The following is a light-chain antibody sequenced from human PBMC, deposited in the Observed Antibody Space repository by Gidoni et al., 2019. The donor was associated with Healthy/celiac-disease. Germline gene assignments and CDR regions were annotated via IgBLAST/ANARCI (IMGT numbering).Light chain of an antibody. Sequence: DIHMPQSPSSLSASVGDRVTITCRASQSISSYLNWYQQKPGKAPKLLIYAASSLQSGVPPRFSGSGSGTDFTLTISSLQPEDFATYYCQQSYSTPYTFGQXTKLEIK. CDR2: AAS. CDR1: QSISSY. J-gene: IGKJ2*01. V-gene: IGKV1-39*01. CDR3: QQSYSTPYT.